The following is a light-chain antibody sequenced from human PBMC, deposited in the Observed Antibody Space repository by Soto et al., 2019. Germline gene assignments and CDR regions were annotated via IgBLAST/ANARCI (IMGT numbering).Light chain of an antibody. CDR2: GES. CDR3: QHYGSSLSIT. Sequence: EIVLTQSPGTLSLSPGERATLSCRARQSVSSNYLAWYQQKPGQAPRLLIYGESSRATGIPDRFSGSGSGTDFTLTISRLEPEDFAVYYCQHYGSSLSITFGQGTRLEIK. V-gene: IGKV3-20*01. CDR1: QSVSSNY. J-gene: IGKJ5*01.